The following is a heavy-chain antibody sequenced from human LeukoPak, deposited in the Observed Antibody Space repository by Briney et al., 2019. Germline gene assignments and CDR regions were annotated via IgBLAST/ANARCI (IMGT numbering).Heavy chain of an antibody. CDR1: GYSFTGFY. V-gene: IGHV1-2*02. Sequence: ASVKVSCKASGYSFTGFYIHWVRQAPGQGLEWVGWINPDSGDTKSPRKFQGRVTMTRDTSIRTAYMDPSRLRSDDTAVYFCARVARFQRNVPSVGSELGYWGQGTLVTVSS. J-gene: IGHJ4*02. D-gene: IGHD3-10*01. CDR3: ARVARFQRNVPSVGSELGY. CDR2: INPDSGDT.